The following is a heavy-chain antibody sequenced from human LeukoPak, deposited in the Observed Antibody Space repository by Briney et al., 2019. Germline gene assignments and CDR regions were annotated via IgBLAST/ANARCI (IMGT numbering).Heavy chain of an antibody. D-gene: IGHD3-10*01. CDR3: ARQNYYGSGSYYTDRFDY. Sequence: SETLSLTCTLSGGSISSSSHYWGWIRQPPGKGLEWIGSIYYSGSTYYNPSLKSRVTISVDTTKNQSSLKLSSVTAADTAVYYCARQNYYGSGSYYTDRFDYWGQGTLVTVSS. CDR2: IYYSGST. J-gene: IGHJ4*02. CDR1: GGSISSSSHY. V-gene: IGHV4-39*01.